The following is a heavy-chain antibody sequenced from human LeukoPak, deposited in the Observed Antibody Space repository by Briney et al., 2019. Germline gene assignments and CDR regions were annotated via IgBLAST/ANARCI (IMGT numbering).Heavy chain of an antibody. CDR2: IDTSSTTM. Sequence: GGPLSPSCAAPGLPFSKIRMTWVRQAQGKGLEWVSFIDTSSTTMYYTDSVKGRFTISRDNAKNSLYLQMNSLKVEDTAIYYCARDNWVDCWGQGTLVTVSS. CDR3: ARDNWVDC. CDR1: GLPFSKIR. V-gene: IGHV3-48*04. J-gene: IGHJ5*01.